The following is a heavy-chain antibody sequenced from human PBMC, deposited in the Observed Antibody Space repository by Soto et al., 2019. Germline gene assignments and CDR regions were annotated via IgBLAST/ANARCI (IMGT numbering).Heavy chain of an antibody. Sequence: SETLSLTCTVSGGSISSGGYYWSWIRQHPGKGLEWIGYIYYSGSTYYNPSLKSRVTISVDTSKNQFSLKLSSVTAADTAVYYCARLDYSKLGYFDYWGQGTLVTAPQ. J-gene: IGHJ4*02. CDR2: IYYSGST. D-gene: IGHD4-4*01. CDR1: GGSISSGGYY. V-gene: IGHV4-31*03. CDR3: ARLDYSKLGYFDY.